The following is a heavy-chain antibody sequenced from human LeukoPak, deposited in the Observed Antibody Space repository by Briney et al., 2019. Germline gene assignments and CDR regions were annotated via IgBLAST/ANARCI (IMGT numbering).Heavy chain of an antibody. CDR2: INPNSGCT. J-gene: IGHJ6*03. CDR1: GYTFTGYY. D-gene: IGHD1-26*01. V-gene: IGHV1-2*02. CDR3: ARGGPGGATRVYYYYMDV. Sequence: GASVKVSCKASGYTFTGYYMHWVRQAPGQGLEWMGWINPNSGCTNYAQKFQGRVTMTRDTSTSTVYMELSSLRSEDTAVYYCARGGPGGATRVYYYYMDVWGKGTTVTISS.